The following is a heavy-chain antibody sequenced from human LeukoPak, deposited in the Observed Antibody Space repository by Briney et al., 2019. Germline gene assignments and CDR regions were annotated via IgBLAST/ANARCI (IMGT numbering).Heavy chain of an antibody. D-gene: IGHD4-23*01. J-gene: IGHJ4*02. CDR1: GGSTSSYY. CDR3: ARTNGGNLYFDY. Sequence: SETLSLTCTVSGGSTSSYYWSWIRQPPGKGLEWIGYIYYSGSTNYSPSLKSRVTISVDTSKNQFSRRLSSVTAADTAVYYCARTNGGNLYFDYWGQGTLVTVSS. V-gene: IGHV4-59*01. CDR2: IYYSGST.